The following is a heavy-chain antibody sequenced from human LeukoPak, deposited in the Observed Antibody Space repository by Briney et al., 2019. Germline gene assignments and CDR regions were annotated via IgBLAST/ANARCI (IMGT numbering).Heavy chain of an antibody. CDR3: ASFDYYEDTNWFDP. V-gene: IGHV4-59*11. CDR1: GGSISSHY. CDR2: IYYSGST. Sequence: PSETLSLTCTVSGGSISSHYWSWIRQPPGKGLEWIGYIYYSGSTSYNPSLKSRVTISVDTSKNQFSLKLSSVTAADTAVYYCASFDYYEDTNWFDPWGQGTLVTVSS. D-gene: IGHD3-22*01. J-gene: IGHJ5*02.